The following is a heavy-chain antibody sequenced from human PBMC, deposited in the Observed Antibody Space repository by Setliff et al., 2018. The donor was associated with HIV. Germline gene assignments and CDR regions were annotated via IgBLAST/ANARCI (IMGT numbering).Heavy chain of an antibody. V-gene: IGHV1-46*02. D-gene: IGHD3-16*01. Sequence: ASVKVSCKASGYRFNTYGISWVRQAPGQGLEWMGIVSPTGSGYATTYAQKFQGRVTMTTDTSTSTVYMELSSLRSDDTAVYYCARRGPGGWLDPWGQGTLVTVSS. CDR1: GYRFNTYG. CDR3: ARRGPGGWLDP. J-gene: IGHJ5*02. CDR2: VSPTGSGYAT.